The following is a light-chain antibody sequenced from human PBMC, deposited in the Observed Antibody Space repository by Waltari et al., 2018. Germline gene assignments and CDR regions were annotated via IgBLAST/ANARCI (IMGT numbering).Light chain of an antibody. CDR2: RSD. CDR3: AAWDDSLNGHWV. V-gene: IGLV1-44*01. Sequence: QSVLTQPPSASGTPGQRVTIPCSGRASNIGNNRVNWYQQPPGKAPKLIIYRSDQRPSGVPDRFSGSKSGTSGSLAISGLQSEDEADYYCAAWDDSLNGHWVFGGGTKVTVL. CDR1: ASNIGNNR. J-gene: IGLJ3*02.